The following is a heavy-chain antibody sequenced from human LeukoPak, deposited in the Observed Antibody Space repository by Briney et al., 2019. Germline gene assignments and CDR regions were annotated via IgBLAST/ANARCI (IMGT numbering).Heavy chain of an antibody. CDR1: GGSFSGYY. D-gene: IGHD3-16*02. CDR2: INHSGST. Sequence: SETLSLTCAVYGGSFSGYYWSWIRQPPGKGLEWIGEINHSGSTNYNPSLKSRVTISVDTSKNQFSLKLSSVTAADTAVYYCARGLTRDYIWGSYRPQGGYFDYWGQGTLVTVPS. J-gene: IGHJ4*02. V-gene: IGHV4-34*01. CDR3: ARGLTRDYIWGSYRPQGGYFDY.